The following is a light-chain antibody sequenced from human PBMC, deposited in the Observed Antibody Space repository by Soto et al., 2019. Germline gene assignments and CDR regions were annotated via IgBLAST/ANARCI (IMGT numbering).Light chain of an antibody. CDR2: EVT. V-gene: IGLV2-14*01. J-gene: IGLJ1*01. CDR1: SSDVGDYPY. Sequence: QSVLTQPASVSESPGQSITISCTGTSSDVGDYPYVSWYQQHPGKVPKLIIYEVTNRPSGVTSRFSGSKSENTASLTISGLQAEDEADYYCSSYSATNTLVFGSGTKVTVL. CDR3: SSYSATNTLV.